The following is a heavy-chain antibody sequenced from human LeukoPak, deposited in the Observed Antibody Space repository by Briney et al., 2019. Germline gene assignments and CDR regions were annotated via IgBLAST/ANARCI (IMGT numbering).Heavy chain of an antibody. D-gene: IGHD3-10*01. Sequence: SETLSLTCTVSGGSISSYYWSWIRQPAGKGLEWIRRIYTSGSTNYNPSLKSRVTMSVDTSKNQFSLKLSSVTAADTAAYYCARATPPYGSGSPSLYYYGMDVWGQGTTVTVSS. CDR3: ARATPPYGSGSPSLYYYGMDV. V-gene: IGHV4-4*07. J-gene: IGHJ6*02. CDR2: IYTSGST. CDR1: GGSISSYY.